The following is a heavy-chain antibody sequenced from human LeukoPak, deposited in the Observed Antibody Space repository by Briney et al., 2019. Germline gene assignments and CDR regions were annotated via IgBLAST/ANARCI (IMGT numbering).Heavy chain of an antibody. CDR3: ARDRSGDFDY. V-gene: IGHV4-59*01. CDR2: IFYSGLT. Sequence: SETLSLTCTVSGGSINRYYLSWLRQPPGKGLEWIGFIFYSGLTIYNPSLRSRVTISVGTSKNQCSLNLSSVTPADTAVYYCARDRSGDFDYWGQGTLVTVSS. CDR1: GGSINRYY. J-gene: IGHJ4*02.